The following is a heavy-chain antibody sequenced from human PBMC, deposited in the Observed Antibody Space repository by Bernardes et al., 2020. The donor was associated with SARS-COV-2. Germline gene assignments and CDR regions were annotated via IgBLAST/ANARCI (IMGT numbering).Heavy chain of an antibody. Sequence: GGSLRLSCAASGFTFSSYWMHWVRQAPGKGLVWVSRINSDGSSTRYADSVKGRFTISRDNAKNTLYLQMNSPRAEDTAVYYCVRDVAVTGTHFDYWGQGTLVTVSS. CDR2: INSDGSST. CDR3: VRDVAVTGTHFDY. J-gene: IGHJ4*02. D-gene: IGHD2-21*02. V-gene: IGHV3-74*01. CDR1: GFTFSSYW.